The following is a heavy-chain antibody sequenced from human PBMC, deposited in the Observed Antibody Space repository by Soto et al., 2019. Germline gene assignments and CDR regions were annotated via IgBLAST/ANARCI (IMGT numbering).Heavy chain of an antibody. CDR3: ARSGVYYDSSGYYQNVWDY. J-gene: IGHJ4*02. Sequence: GGSLRLSCVASGFTFSSYWMSWVRQAPGKGLEWVANIKQDGSEKYYVDSVKGRFTIYRDNAKNTLSLQMNSLRAEDTAVYYCARSGVYYDSSGYYQNVWDYWGQGTLVTVSS. D-gene: IGHD3-22*01. CDR2: IKQDGSEK. CDR1: GFTFSSYW. V-gene: IGHV3-7*03.